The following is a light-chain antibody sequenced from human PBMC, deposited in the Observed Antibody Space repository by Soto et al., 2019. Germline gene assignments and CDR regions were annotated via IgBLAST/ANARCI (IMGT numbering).Light chain of an antibody. J-gene: IGKJ1*01. V-gene: IGKV1-5*03. Sequence: DIQMTQSRSTLSASVGDRVTITCRASQSISSWLAWYQQKPGKAPKLLIYKASSLESGVPSRFSGSGSGTEFTLTISSLQPDDFATDYCQQYNSFSTFGQGTKVDIK. CDR2: KAS. CDR3: QQYNSFST. CDR1: QSISSW.